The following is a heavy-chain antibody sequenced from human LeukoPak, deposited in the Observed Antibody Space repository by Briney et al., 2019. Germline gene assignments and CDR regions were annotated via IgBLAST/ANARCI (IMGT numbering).Heavy chain of an antibody. D-gene: IGHD3-22*01. CDR1: GYAFTGYS. Sequence: ASVKVSCKASGYAFTGYSIHWVRQAPGQGLEWMGWINPNSGGTNYAQKFQGRVTMTRDTSISTAYMELSRLGSDDTAVYYCARDSRNYYDSRGGGDDAFDIWGQGTMVTVSS. CDR2: INPNSGGT. V-gene: IGHV1-2*02. J-gene: IGHJ3*02. CDR3: ARDSRNYYDSRGGGDDAFDI.